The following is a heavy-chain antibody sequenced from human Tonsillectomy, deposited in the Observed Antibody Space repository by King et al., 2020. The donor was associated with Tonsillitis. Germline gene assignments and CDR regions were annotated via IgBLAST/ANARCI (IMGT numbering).Heavy chain of an antibody. D-gene: IGHD4-17*01. CDR1: GFIFSTYA. V-gene: IGHV3-23*04. CDR2: ISGGGDNT. CDR3: AKDWTTVTTLTDAFDF. Sequence: VQLVESGGGLVQPGGSLRLSCVASGFIFSTYAMNWVRQAPGKGLEWVSGISGGGDNTHYADSVKGRFTISRDNFKNTVYLQINSLRAEDTAVYYCAKDWTTVTTLTDAFDFWGQGTMVTVA. J-gene: IGHJ3*01.